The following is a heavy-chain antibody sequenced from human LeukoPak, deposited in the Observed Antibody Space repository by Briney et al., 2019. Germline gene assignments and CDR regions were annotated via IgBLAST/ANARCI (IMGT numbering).Heavy chain of an antibody. J-gene: IGHJ4*02. V-gene: IGHV3-7*01. CDR2: INQEGSVI. D-gene: IGHD2-8*02. CDR3: ATSSGAPGNM. Sequence: PGGSLRLSCAVSGVYWMSWVRQAPGKGLEWVANINQEGSVIYYVDSVKGRFTISRDNAKNSLYLQMNSLRAEDTGVYYCATSSGAPGNMWGQGTLVTVSS. CDR1: GVYW.